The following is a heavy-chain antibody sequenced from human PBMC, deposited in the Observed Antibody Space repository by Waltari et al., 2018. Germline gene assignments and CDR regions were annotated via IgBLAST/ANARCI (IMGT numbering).Heavy chain of an antibody. Sequence: EVQLVESGGGLVQPGGSLRLSCAASGFTFSSYSMNWVRQAPGKGLGWVSYISSSSSTIYYADSVKGRFTISRDNAKNSLYLQMNSLRAEDTAVYYCARVGPGVVVPAPTLYYYYMDVWGKGTTVTVSS. J-gene: IGHJ6*03. CDR1: GFTFSSYS. CDR3: ARVGPGVVVPAPTLYYYYMDV. D-gene: IGHD2-2*01. CDR2: ISSSSSTI. V-gene: IGHV3-48*04.